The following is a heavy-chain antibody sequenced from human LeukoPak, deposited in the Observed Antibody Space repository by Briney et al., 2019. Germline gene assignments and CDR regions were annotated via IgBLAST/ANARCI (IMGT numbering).Heavy chain of an antibody. J-gene: IGHJ4*02. CDR2: INHSGST. D-gene: IGHD2-15*01. Sequence: PSETLSLTCAVYGGSFSGYYWSWIRQPPGKGLEWIGEINHSGSTNYNPSLKSRVTISVDTSKNQFSLKLSSVTAADTAVYYCARGRGIVGAARDSGDYWGQGTLVTVSS. V-gene: IGHV4-34*01. CDR3: ARGRGIVGAARDSGDY. CDR1: GGSFSGYY.